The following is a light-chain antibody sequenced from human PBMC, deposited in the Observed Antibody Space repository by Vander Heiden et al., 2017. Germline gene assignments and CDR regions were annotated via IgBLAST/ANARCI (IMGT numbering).Light chain of an antibody. Sequence: DIHMTQSPSSLSASVGDRVTITCRASQSISSYLNWYQQKPGKAPKLLIYDASSLKSGVPSRFSGSGSGTDFTLTISSLQPEDFATYYCQQSYSTPITFGGGTKVEIK. CDR3: QQSYSTPIT. J-gene: IGKJ4*01. V-gene: IGKV1-39*01. CDR2: DAS. CDR1: QSISSY.